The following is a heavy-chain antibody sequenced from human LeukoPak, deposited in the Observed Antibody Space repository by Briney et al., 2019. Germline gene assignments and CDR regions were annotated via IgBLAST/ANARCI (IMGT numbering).Heavy chain of an antibody. Sequence: ASVKVSCKASGYTFNKYGISWVRQAPGQGLEWMGWINTYSGKTNYAQKFQGRVTITADKSTSTAYMELSSLRSEDTAVYYRARVAGDRNDYGDYGGGAYYYYYYMDVWGKGTTVTVSS. CDR1: GYTFNKYG. CDR2: INTYSGKT. D-gene: IGHD4-17*01. CDR3: ARVAGDRNDYGDYGGGAYYYYYYMDV. V-gene: IGHV1-18*01. J-gene: IGHJ6*03.